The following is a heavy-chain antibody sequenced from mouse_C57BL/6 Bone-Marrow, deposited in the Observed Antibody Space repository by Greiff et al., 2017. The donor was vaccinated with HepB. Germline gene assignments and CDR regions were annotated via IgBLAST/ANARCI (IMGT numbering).Heavy chain of an antibody. CDR3: TKAFITTAWFAY. J-gene: IGHJ3*01. CDR1: GYTFTSYW. V-gene: IGHV1-5*01. CDR2: IYPGNSDT. Sequence: VHVKQSGTVLARPGASVKMSCKTSGYTFTSYWMHWVKQRPGQGLEWIGAIYPGNSDTSYNQKFKGKAKLTAVTSASTAYMELSSLTNEDSAVYYCTKAFITTAWFAYWGQGTLVTVSA. D-gene: IGHD1-1*01.